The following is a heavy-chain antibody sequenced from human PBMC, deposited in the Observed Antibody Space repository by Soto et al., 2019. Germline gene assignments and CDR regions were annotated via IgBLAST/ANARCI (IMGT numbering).Heavy chain of an antibody. CDR2: IRDSGDT. Sequence: ETLSLTCSDSGGSISSHNWGWIRLPPGKGLEWIGYIRDSGDTSYNPSLNSRVTMSLDTSKKEFSLKLTSVTAADTAVYYCARSYSSSWYYFDYWGQGTLVTVSS. J-gene: IGHJ4*02. D-gene: IGHD6-13*01. V-gene: IGHV4-59*08. CDR1: GGSISSHN. CDR3: ARSYSSSWYYFDY.